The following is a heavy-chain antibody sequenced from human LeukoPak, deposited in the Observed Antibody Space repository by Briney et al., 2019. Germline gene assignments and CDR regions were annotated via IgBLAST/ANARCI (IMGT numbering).Heavy chain of an antibody. CDR2: IYYSGST. CDR1: GGSISSGGYS. J-gene: IGHJ5*02. CDR3: ARNKVTSNWFDP. D-gene: IGHD2-21*02. V-gene: IGHV4-30-4*08. Sequence: PSETLSLTCAVSGGSISSGGYSWSWIRQHPGKGLEWIGYIYYSGSTYYNPSLKSRVTISVDTSKNQFSLKLSSVTAADTAVYYCARNKVTSNWFDPWGQGTLVTVSS.